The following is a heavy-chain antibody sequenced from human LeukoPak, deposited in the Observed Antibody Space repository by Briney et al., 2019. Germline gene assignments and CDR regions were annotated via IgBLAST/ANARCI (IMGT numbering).Heavy chain of an antibody. CDR1: SGSISNYD. D-gene: IGHD6-13*01. CDR3: ARLTSSWYQDWYFDL. CDR2: IYTSGST. Sequence: LETLSLTCTVSSGSISNYDWSWIRQPAGKGLEWIGRIYTSGSTNYNPSLKSRVTMSVDTSKKQFSLKLSSVTAADTAVYYCARLTSSWYQDWYFDLWGRGTLVTVSS. V-gene: IGHV4-4*07. J-gene: IGHJ2*01.